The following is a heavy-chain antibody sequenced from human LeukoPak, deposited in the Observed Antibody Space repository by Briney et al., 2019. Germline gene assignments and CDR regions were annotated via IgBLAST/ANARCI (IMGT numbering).Heavy chain of an antibody. J-gene: IGHJ6*03. CDR3: ARVANYGSGSYYIFLRETYYMDV. Sequence: PGGSLRLSCAASGFTFNTYGMSWVRQAPGKGLEWVSGISASGGSTYYADSVKGRFTISRDNAKNSLYLQMNSLRAEDTAVYYCARVANYGSGSYYIFLRETYYMDVWGKGTTVTVSS. V-gene: IGHV3-23*01. CDR1: GFTFNTYG. D-gene: IGHD3-10*01. CDR2: ISASGGST.